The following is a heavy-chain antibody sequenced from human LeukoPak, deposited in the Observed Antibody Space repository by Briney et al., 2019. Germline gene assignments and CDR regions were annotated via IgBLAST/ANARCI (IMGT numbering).Heavy chain of an antibody. V-gene: IGHV3-23*01. CDR1: GFTFSSYA. CDR3: AKADSSGYYKYYYYMDV. J-gene: IGHJ6*03. CDR2: ISGSGGST. D-gene: IGHD3-22*01. Sequence: PGGSLRPSCAASGFTFSSYAMSWVRQAPGKGLEWVSAISGSGGSTYYADSVKGRFTISRDNSKNTLYLQMNSLRAEDTAVYYCAKADSSGYYKYYYYMDVWGKGTTVTVSS.